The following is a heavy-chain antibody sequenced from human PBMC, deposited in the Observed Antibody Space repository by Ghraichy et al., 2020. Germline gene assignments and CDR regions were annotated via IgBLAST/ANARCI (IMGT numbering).Heavy chain of an antibody. D-gene: IGHD3-22*01. CDR3: AKDYYDSSDQPGGFDY. Sequence: GGSLRLSCAASGFTFSSYAMSWVRQAPGKGLEWVSAISGSGGSTYYADSVKGRFTISRDNSKNTLYLQMNSLRAEDTAVYYCAKDYYDSSDQPGGFDYWGQGTLVTVSS. J-gene: IGHJ4*02. CDR2: ISGSGGST. V-gene: IGHV3-23*01. CDR1: GFTFSSYA.